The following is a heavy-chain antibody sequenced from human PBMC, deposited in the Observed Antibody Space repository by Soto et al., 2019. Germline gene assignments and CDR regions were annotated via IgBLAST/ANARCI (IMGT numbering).Heavy chain of an antibody. CDR3: ARLGFVGEGDF. V-gene: IGHV3-74*01. CDR2: INGGGTHR. CDR1: GFTFNKYW. J-gene: IGHJ4*02. Sequence: EVQLVESGAGLVQPGGSLRLSCATSGFTFNKYWIHWVRQAPGGGLVWVSRINGGGTHRDYEESVRGRFSISRDFAQSTVFLQMNSLKDEDTAVYYCARLGFVGEGDFWGQGIQVSVSS. D-gene: IGHD3-16*01.